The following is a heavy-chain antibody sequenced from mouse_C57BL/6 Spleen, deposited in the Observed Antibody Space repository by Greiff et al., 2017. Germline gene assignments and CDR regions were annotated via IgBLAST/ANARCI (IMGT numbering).Heavy chain of an antibody. V-gene: IGHV1-82*01. Sequence: QVQLQQSGPELVKPGASVKISCKASGYAFSSSWMNWVKQRPGTGLEWIGRIYPGDGDTNYNGKFKGNATLTADKSSSTAYMQLSSLTSEDSAVYFCAVYYSNTWFAYWGQGTLVTVSA. CDR1: GYAFSSSW. J-gene: IGHJ3*01. D-gene: IGHD2-5*01. CDR2: IYPGDGDT. CDR3: AVYYSNTWFAY.